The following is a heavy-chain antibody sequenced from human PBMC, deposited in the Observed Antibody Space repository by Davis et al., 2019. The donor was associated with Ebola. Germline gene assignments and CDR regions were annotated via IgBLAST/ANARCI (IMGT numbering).Heavy chain of an antibody. CDR1: GGSVTSRAYY. V-gene: IGHV4-39*07. CDR2: INHSGIT. CDR3: ARDRGGVDTAMVWDWYFDL. D-gene: IGHD5-18*01. J-gene: IGHJ2*01. Sequence: SETLSLTCTVSGGSVTSRAYYWGWIRQTPGKGLEWIGNINHSGITYYNPSLKSRVTISVDTSKNQFSLKLSSVTAADTAVYYCARDRGGVDTAMVWDWYFDLWGRGTLVTVSS.